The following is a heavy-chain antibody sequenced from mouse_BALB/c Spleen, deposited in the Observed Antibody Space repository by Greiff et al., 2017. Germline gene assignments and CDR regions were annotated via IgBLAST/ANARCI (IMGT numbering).Heavy chain of an antibody. Sequence: VQLQQSGPELVKSGTSVKISCKASGYTFTDYNMHCVKQSHGKSLEWIGYIYPFNGGTDYNQKFKSKATMTVDKSSSTEYMELRNLTSEDSAVYYCARGTGTYCYFDVWGAGPTVTVSS. CDR3: ARGTGTYCYFDV. CDR1: GYTFTDYN. J-gene: IGHJ1*01. CDR2: IYPFNGGT. V-gene: IGHV1S29*02. D-gene: IGHD4-1*01.